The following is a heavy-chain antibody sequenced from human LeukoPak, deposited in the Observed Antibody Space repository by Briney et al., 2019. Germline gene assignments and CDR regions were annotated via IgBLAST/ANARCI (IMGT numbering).Heavy chain of an antibody. CDR1: GFTFSSYA. Sequence: GGSLRLSCSASGFTFSSYAMHWVRQAPGKGLEYVSAISSNGGSTYYADSVKGRFTISRVNSQNTLYLQMSSLRAEDTAVYYCVKRRGGVTTYFDYWGQGTLVTVSS. D-gene: IGHD3-16*01. J-gene: IGHJ4*02. CDR2: ISSNGGST. CDR3: VKRRGGVTTYFDY. V-gene: IGHV3-64D*06.